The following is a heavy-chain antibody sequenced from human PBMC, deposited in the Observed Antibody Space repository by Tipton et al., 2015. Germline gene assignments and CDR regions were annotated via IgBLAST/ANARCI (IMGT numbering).Heavy chain of an antibody. D-gene: IGHD2-2*02. J-gene: IGHJ6*02. CDR3: VRDNWLCTSTSCYTWYYGMDV. CDR2: ISADSYFI. CDR1: GFSLSSYS. V-gene: IGHV3-21*04. Sequence: GSLRLSCVATGFSLSSYSMNWVRQAPGKGLEWVSSISADSYFIYYRDSVKGRFTISRDNARNSLYLQMNSLRAEDTAVYYCVRDNWLCTSTSCYTWYYGMDVWGQGTTVTVSS.